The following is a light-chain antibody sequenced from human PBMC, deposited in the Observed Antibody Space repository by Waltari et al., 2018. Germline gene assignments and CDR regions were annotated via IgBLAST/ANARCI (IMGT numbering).Light chain of an antibody. CDR1: QSLVPSDGNTH. CDR3: MQGTHWPYT. V-gene: IGKV2-30*02. Sequence: VVMTQSPLSLPVTLGQAASISCKSSQSLVPSDGNTHLTWFQQRPGQSPRRLIYRVFNRDSGVPDRFSGSGSGTDFTLKITRVEAEDVGVYYCMQGTHWPYTFGPGTKLDIK. J-gene: IGKJ2*01. CDR2: RVF.